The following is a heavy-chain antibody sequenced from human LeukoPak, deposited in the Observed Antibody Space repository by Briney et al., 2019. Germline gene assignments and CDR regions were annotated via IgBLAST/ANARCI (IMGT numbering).Heavy chain of an antibody. CDR1: GYSISSGYH. J-gene: IGHJ6*03. Sequence: SETLSLTCTVSGYSISSGYHWGWIRQPPGKGLEWIGSIYHSGSTYYNPSLKSRVTISVDTSKNQFSLKLSSVTAADTAVYYCARIPARGYYYMDVWGKGTTATVSS. CDR2: IYHSGST. D-gene: IGHD3-10*01. V-gene: IGHV4-38-2*02. CDR3: ARIPARGYYYMDV.